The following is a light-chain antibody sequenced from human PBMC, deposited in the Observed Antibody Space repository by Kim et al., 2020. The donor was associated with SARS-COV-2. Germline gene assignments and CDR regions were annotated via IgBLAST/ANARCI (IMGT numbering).Light chain of an antibody. V-gene: IGKV3-15*01. CDR1: QSVSNH. Sequence: EIVLTQSPATLSVSPGERVTLSCRASQSVSNHLAWYQHKPGQAPRLLIYGASTRATGIPARFTGSGSGTDFTLTVSSLQSEDFAVYYCHQYNDWTPGDSFGQGTKLEIK. CDR2: GAS. CDR3: HQYNDWTPGDS. J-gene: IGKJ2*01.